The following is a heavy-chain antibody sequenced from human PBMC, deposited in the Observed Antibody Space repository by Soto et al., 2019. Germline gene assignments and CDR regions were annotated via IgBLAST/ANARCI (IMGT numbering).Heavy chain of an antibody. CDR1: GFTFSNAW. V-gene: IGHV3-15*07. J-gene: IGHJ6*02. D-gene: IGHD3-10*01. Sequence: GGSLRLSCAASGFTFSNAWMNWVRQAPGKGLEWVGRIKSKTDGGTTDYAAPVKGRFTISREDSKNTLYLQMNSLKTADTAVYYCTTDDEGGTMVRGVILGTRYYGMDVWGQGTTVTVSS. CDR3: TTDDEGGTMVRGVILGTRYYGMDV. CDR2: IKSKTDGGTT.